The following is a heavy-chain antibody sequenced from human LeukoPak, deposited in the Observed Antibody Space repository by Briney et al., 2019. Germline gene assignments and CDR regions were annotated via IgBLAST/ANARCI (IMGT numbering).Heavy chain of an antibody. CDR1: GYSFTSYW. D-gene: IGHD6-19*01. J-gene: IGHJ1*01. CDR2: IYPGDSDT. V-gene: IGHV5-51*01. Sequence: GESLKISCKGSGYSFTSYWIGWGRQMPGKGLEWMGIIYPGDSDTRYSPSFQGQVTISADKSISTAYLQWSSLKASDTAMYYCASYSSGWYEYFQHWGQGTLVTVSS. CDR3: ASYSSGWYEYFQH.